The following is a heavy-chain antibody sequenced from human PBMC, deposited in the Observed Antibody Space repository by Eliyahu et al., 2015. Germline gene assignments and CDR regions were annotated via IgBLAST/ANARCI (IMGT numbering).Heavy chain of an antibody. V-gene: IGHV6-1*01. CDR3: ARGTMATGFDY. J-gene: IGHJ4*02. CDR1: GDSVXXYSAA. CDR2: TYYRSKWSD. Sequence: QVQLQQXGPXLVXPSXTLSLTCAXXGDSVXXYSAAWTWIRQSPSRGLEWLGRTYYRSKWSDDYALSVKSRITVTPDTSKNQFSLQLNSVTPEDTAVYYCARGTMATGFDYWGQGTLVTVSS. D-gene: IGHD5-24*01.